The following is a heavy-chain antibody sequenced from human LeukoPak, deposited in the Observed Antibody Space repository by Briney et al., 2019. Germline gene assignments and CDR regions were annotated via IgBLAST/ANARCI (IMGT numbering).Heavy chain of an antibody. CDR3: AKDSGYSPKTVVYYYGMDV. J-gene: IGHJ6*02. V-gene: IGHV3-23*01. CDR1: GFTFSSYA. Sequence: GGSLRLSCAASGFTFSSYAISWVRQAPGKGLEWVSAISGSGGSTYYADSVKGRFTISRDNSKNTLYLQMNSLRAEDTAVYYCAKDSGYSPKTVVYYYGMDVWGQGTTVTVSS. D-gene: IGHD5-18*01. CDR2: ISGSGGST.